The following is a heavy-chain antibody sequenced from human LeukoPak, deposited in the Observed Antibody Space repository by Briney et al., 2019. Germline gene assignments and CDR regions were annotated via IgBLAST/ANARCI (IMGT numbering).Heavy chain of an antibody. CDR3: ARMYYYDSSGYLN. CDR2: MNPNSGNT. CDR1: GYTFTSYD. D-gene: IGHD3-22*01. Sequence: ASVKVSCKASGYTFTSYDINWVRQATGQGLEWMGWMNPNSGNTGYAQKFQGRVTMTRDTSISTAYMELSRLRSDDTAVYYCARMYYYDSSGYLNWGQGTLVTVSS. V-gene: IGHV1-8*01. J-gene: IGHJ4*02.